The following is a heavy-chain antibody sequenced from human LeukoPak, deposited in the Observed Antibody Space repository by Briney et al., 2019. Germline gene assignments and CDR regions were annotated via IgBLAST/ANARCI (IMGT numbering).Heavy chain of an antibody. CDR2: IYTSGST. CDR1: GGSISSYY. D-gene: IGHD2-15*01. J-gene: IGHJ4*02. V-gene: IGHV4-4*07. Sequence: SEALSLTCTVSGGSISSYYWSWIRPPAGKGLEWIGRIYTSGSTNYNPSLKSRVTISVDKSKNQFSLKLTSVTAADTAVYYCARDPVHCSGGTCYSFAYWGQGTLVTVSS. CDR3: ARDPVHCSGGTCYSFAY.